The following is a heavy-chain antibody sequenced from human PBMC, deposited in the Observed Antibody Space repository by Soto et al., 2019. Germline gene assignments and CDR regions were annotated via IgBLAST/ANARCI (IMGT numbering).Heavy chain of an antibody. V-gene: IGHV1-18*01. CDR1: GYTFTSYG. J-gene: IGHJ4*02. Sequence: GASVKVSCKASGYTFTSYGISWVRQAPGQGLEWMGWISAYNGNTNYAQKLQGRVTMTTDTSTSTAYMELRSLRSDDTAVYYCARIRFLEWLLHTVVAVDYWGQGTLVTVSS. D-gene: IGHD3-3*01. CDR3: ARIRFLEWLLHTVVAVDY. CDR2: ISAYNGNT.